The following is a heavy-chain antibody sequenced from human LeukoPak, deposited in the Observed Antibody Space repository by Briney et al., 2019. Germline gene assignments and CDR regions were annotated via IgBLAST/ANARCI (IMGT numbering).Heavy chain of an antibody. V-gene: IGHV3-74*01. CDR3: ARDVWGDRDGFFDN. D-gene: IGHD2-21*01. J-gene: IGHJ4*02. CDR2: INSAGSSA. Sequence: SGGFLRLSCAASGFSFTSYWMHWVRQVPGKGLMWVARINSAGSSASYGGSVQGRFPISRDNAKNTLSLQMRSLRVEDTGIYYCARDVWGDRDGFFDNWGQGTLATVSS. CDR1: GFSFTSYW.